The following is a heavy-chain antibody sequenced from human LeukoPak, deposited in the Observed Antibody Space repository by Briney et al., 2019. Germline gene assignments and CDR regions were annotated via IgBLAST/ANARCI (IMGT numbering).Heavy chain of an antibody. J-gene: IGHJ4*02. CDR2: ISYSSSTI. CDR3: ASGYGDYAKGDY. D-gene: IGHD4-17*01. CDR1: GFTFSSYS. Sequence: GGSLRLSCAASGFTFSSYSMNWARQAPGKGLEWVSYISYSSSTIYYADSVKGRFTISRDNAKNTLYLQMNSLRAEDTAVYYCASGYGDYAKGDYWGQGTLVTVSS. V-gene: IGHV3-48*04.